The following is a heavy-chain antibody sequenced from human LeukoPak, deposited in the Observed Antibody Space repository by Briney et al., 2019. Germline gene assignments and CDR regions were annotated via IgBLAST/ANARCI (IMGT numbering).Heavy chain of an antibody. J-gene: IGHJ4*02. D-gene: IGHD2-2*01. CDR1: GFTVSSNY. CDR3: ARVASTTLDY. V-gene: IGHV3-53*01. CDR2: IYSGGST. Sequence: TGGSLRLSCAASGFTVSSNYMSWVRQAPGKGLEWVSVIYSGGSTYYADSVKGRFTISRDNAKNSLYLQMNSLRAEDTAVYYCARVASTTLDYWGQGTLVTVSS.